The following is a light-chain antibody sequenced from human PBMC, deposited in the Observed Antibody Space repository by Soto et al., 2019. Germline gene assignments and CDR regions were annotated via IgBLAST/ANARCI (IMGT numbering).Light chain of an antibody. Sequence: QSALTQPASVSGSPGQSITISCTGTGSDVGGYNYVSWYQQHPGKAPKLMIYEVSNRPSGVSNRFSGSKSGNTASLTISGPQAEDEADYYCSSYTSSSTLVFGTRTKLTVL. J-gene: IGLJ1*01. V-gene: IGLV2-14*01. CDR3: SSYTSSSTLV. CDR2: EVS. CDR1: GSDVGGYNY.